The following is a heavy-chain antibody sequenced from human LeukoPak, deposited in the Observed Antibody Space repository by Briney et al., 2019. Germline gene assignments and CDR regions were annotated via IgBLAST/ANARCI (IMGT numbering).Heavy chain of an antibody. Sequence: PEASVKVSCKASGYTFTGYYMHWVRQAPGQGLEWMGRINPNSGGTNYAQKFQGRVTMTRDTSFSTAYMELSRLRSDDTAVYYCAREGIVGATNLDYWGQGTLVTVSS. D-gene: IGHD1-26*01. CDR1: GYTFTGYY. V-gene: IGHV1-2*06. CDR2: INPNSGGT. J-gene: IGHJ4*02. CDR3: AREGIVGATNLDY.